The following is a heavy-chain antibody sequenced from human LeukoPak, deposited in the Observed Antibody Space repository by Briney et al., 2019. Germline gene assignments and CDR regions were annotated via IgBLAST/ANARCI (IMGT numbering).Heavy chain of an antibody. CDR3: ARGPPAYNWNPPDY. V-gene: IGHV4-59*01. Sequence: SETLSLTCTVSGGSISSYYWSWIRQPPGKGLEWIGYIYYSGSTNYNPSLKSQVTISVDTSKNQFSLKLSSVTAADTAVYYCARGPPAYNWNPPDYWGQGTLVTVSS. CDR1: GGSISSYY. CDR2: IYYSGST. D-gene: IGHD1-20*01. J-gene: IGHJ4*02.